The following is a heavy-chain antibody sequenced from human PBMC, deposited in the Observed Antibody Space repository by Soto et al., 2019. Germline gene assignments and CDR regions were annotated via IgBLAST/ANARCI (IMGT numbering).Heavy chain of an antibody. CDR3: ARDPQWPLTY. V-gene: IGHV3-21*01. CDR1: GFTFSNYN. J-gene: IGHJ4*02. CDR2: ISSGSSDI. D-gene: IGHD6-19*01. Sequence: GSLRLSCAASGFTFSNYNMKWVRQAPGKGLEWVSSISSGSSDIYYTDSVKGRFIVSRDNAKNSLYLQMNSLRAEDTAVYYCARDPQWPLTYWGQGTLVTVSS.